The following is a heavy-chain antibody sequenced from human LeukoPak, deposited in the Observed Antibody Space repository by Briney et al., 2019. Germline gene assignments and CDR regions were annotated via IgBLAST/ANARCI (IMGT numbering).Heavy chain of an antibody. V-gene: IGHV3-48*03. CDR1: GFTFSSYE. CDR2: ISSSGSTI. Sequence: GGSLRLSCAASGFTFSSYEMNWVRQAPGKGLEWVSYISSSGSTIYYADSVKGRFTISRDNAKNSLYLQMNSLRAEDTAVYYCAKGYYDSSGYYRGCFDYWGQGTLVTVSS. D-gene: IGHD3-22*01. CDR3: AKGYYDSSGYYRGCFDY. J-gene: IGHJ4*02.